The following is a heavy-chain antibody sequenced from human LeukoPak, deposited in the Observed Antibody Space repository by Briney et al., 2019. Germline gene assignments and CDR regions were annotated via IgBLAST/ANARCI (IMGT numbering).Heavy chain of an antibody. V-gene: IGHV3-48*03. CDR1: GFTFSSYE. CDR2: ISTSGSII. J-gene: IGHJ6*02. Sequence: PGGSLRLSCAASGFTFSSYEMNWVRQAPGKGLEWVSYISTSGSIIYYAVSVKGRFTIFRDNAKNSLYLQMTSLRAEDTAVYYCAREYFETGTSTYYSYCMDVWGQGTTVTVSS. CDR3: AREYFETGTSTYYSYCMDV. D-gene: IGHD1-7*01.